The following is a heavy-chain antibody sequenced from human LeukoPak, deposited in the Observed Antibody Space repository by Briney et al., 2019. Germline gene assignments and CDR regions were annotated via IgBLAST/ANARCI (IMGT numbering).Heavy chain of an antibody. CDR3: ARGRSNYYGMDV. Sequence: SETLSLTCAVYGGSFSGYYWSWIRQPPGKGLEWIGEINHSGSTNYNPSLKSRVTISVDTSKNLFSLKVSSVTAADTAVYYCARGRSNYYGMDVWGQGTTVTVSS. D-gene: IGHD1-26*01. CDR2: INHSGST. V-gene: IGHV4-34*01. CDR1: GGSFSGYY. J-gene: IGHJ6*02.